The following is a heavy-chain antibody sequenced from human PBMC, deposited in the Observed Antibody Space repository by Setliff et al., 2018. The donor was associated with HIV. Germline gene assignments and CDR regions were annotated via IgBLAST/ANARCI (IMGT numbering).Heavy chain of an antibody. J-gene: IGHJ4*02. CDR3: ARHAARLGQVDY. V-gene: IGHV4-4*08. Sequence: SETLSLTCTVSGGSISSYYWSWIRQPPGKGLEWIGYIYTSGSTNYNPSLKSRVTISVDTSKNQFSLKLSSVTAADTAVYYCARHAARLGQVDYWGQGTLVTV. D-gene: IGHD7-27*01. CDR1: GGSISSYY. CDR2: IYTSGST.